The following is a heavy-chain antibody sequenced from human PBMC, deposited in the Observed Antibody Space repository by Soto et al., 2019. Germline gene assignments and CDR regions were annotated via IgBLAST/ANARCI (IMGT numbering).Heavy chain of an antibody. Sequence: QVQLQESGPGLAKPSQTLSPTCSVSGDSISSGGHYWSWIRQHPGKGLEWIGYIYYSGSSYYNPYLKSRVTMSVDTSKNQFSLRLSSVTAADSAVYYCARETVVTATISWFDTWGQGTLVTVSS. CDR1: GDSISSGGHY. J-gene: IGHJ5*02. D-gene: IGHD2-21*02. CDR3: ARETVVTATISWFDT. CDR2: IYYSGSS. V-gene: IGHV4-31*03.